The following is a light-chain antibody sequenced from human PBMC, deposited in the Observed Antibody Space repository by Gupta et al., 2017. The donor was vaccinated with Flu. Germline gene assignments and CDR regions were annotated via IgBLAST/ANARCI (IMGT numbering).Light chain of an antibody. V-gene: IGKV3-15*01. CDR3: QQYKNWWT. CDR1: QSVSSN. CDR2: GAS. Sequence: EIVTQSPPAPPSVSAGEIATLSCRASQSVSSNLAWYHQKPGQAPRLLIYGASTRATGIPARFSGSGSGTEFTITISSLQSEDFAVYYCQQYKNWWTFGQGTKVEIK. J-gene: IGKJ1*01.